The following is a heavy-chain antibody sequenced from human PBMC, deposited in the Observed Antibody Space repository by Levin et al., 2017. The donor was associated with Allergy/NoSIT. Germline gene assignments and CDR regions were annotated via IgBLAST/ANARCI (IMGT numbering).Heavy chain of an antibody. CDR2: IYWDDNN. CDR3: TRPRDYYGLAFDS. Sequence: SGPTLLKPTQTLTLTCTFSGFSLSTSGVAVGWIRQPPGKALEWLAMIYWDDNNRYSPSLKSRLTITKDTSKNQVVLTITNMDPVDTPPTSCTRPRDYYGLAFDSWGQGTLDPVSS. V-gene: IGHV2-5*02. J-gene: IGHJ4*02. CDR1: GFSLSTSGVA. D-gene: IGHD3-10*01.